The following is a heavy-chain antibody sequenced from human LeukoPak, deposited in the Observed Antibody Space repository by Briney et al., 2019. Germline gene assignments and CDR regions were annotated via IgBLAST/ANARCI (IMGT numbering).Heavy chain of an antibody. J-gene: IGHJ5*02. CDR2: ISAYSGDT. CDR1: GYTFTSHG. Sequence: GASVKVSCKASGYTFTSHGISWVRQAPGQGLEWMGWISAYSGDTNYAQKVQGRVTLTTDTSTSTAYIELSSLRSEDTAVYYCARTLDDYRPPLPRASGRNWFDPWGQGTLVTVSS. V-gene: IGHV1-18*01. CDR3: ARTLDDYRPPLPRASGRNWFDP. D-gene: IGHD4-11*01.